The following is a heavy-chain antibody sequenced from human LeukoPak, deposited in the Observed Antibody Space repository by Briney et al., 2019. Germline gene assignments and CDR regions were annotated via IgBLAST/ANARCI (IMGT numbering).Heavy chain of an antibody. CDR3: ARASGGSYEPFFDY. CDR1: GLTFSRYW. Sequence: GGSLRLSCAASGLTFSRYWMHWVRQAPGKGLVWVSRINTDGSSTSYADSVKGRFTISRDNAKNTLYLQMNSLRAEDTAVYYCARASGGSYEPFFDYWGQGTLVTVSS. J-gene: IGHJ4*02. V-gene: IGHV3-74*01. D-gene: IGHD5-12*01. CDR2: INTDGSST.